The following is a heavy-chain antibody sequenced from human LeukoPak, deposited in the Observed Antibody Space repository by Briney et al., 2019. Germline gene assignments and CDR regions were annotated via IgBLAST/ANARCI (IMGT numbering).Heavy chain of an antibody. J-gene: IGHJ1*01. Sequence: SETLSLTCAVYGGSFSGYYWSWIRQPPGKGLEWIGEINHSGSTNYNPSLKSRVTISVDTSKNQFSLKLSSVTAADTAVYYCARPPSASTWGRWLAEYFQHWGQGTLVTVSS. V-gene: IGHV4-34*01. CDR3: ARPPSASTWGRWLAEYFQH. CDR2: INHSGST. CDR1: GGSFSGYY. D-gene: IGHD5-12*01.